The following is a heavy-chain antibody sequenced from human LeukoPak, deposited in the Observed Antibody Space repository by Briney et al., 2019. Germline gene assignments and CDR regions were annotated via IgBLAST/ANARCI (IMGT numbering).Heavy chain of an antibody. V-gene: IGHV3-30*18. D-gene: IGHD3-22*01. CDR1: GFTFSNFG. Sequence: LSGGSLRLSCAASGFTFSNFGMHWVRQAPGKGLEWVAVISYDGSNQYYVDSVKGRFTISRDNSKNTLNLQMNSRRAEDTAVYYCAKPSLNYFDSSGLDYWGQGALVTVSS. CDR3: AKPSLNYFDSSGLDY. J-gene: IGHJ4*02. CDR2: ISYDGSNQ.